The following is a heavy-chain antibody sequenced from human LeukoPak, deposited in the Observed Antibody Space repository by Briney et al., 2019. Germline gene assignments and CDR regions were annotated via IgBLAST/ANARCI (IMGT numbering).Heavy chain of an antibody. V-gene: IGHV1-69*05. D-gene: IGHD6-13*01. Sequence: ASVTVSCKASGGTLSRYGINGLRQAPGQGLEGMGRLIPTFGSTNYAQKFQGRVTITTDESTTTAYMEVSSLTSEDTAVYYCAGETLAPSGVKYFHHWGQGTLVTVSS. CDR1: GGTLSRYG. CDR3: AGETLAPSGVKYFHH. J-gene: IGHJ1*01. CDR2: LIPTFGST.